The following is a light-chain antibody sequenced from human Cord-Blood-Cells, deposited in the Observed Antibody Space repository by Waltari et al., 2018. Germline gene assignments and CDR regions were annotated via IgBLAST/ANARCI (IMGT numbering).Light chain of an antibody. J-gene: IGKJ4*01. V-gene: IGKV1-39*01. CDR1: QSISSY. CDR2: AAS. CDR3: QQSYSTLT. Sequence: DIQMTQSPSSRSASVGDRVTIPCRGNQSISSYLNWYQQTLGKAPKLLNYAASSLQSGVPSRFSGSGARTDFTLTISSLQPEDFATYYCQQSYSTLTFGGGTKVEIK.